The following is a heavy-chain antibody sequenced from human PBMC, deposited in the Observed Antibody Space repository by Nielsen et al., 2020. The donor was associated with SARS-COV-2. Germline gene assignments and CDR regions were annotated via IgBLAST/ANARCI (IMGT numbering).Heavy chain of an antibody. J-gene: IGHJ6*02. CDR2: VNWNGGRT. D-gene: IGHD5-12*01. CDR1: GFTFDDYG. CDR3: ARLRYVVATEGMDV. Sequence: GGSLRLSCAASGFTFDDYGMSWVRQAPGKGLEWASGVNWNGGRTGYADSVKGRFTISRDNAKNSLYLQMNSLRAEDTALYHCARLRYVVATEGMDVWGQGTTVTVSS. V-gene: IGHV3-20*01.